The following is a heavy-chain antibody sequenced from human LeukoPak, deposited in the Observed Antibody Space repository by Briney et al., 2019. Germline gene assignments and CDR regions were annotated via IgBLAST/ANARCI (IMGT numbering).Heavy chain of an antibody. D-gene: IGHD2-21*02. Sequence: WETLSLTCTVSGRSISSPYDLWDSIRKPPGKGVEWMGCIRYSQTTHFTPSLKGQVTIFVDTSNNQFSLRLSAVAAADTAVYYCVRRLHYFDYWGQGSLVTVSS. V-gene: IGHV4-39*01. J-gene: IGHJ4*02. CDR3: VRRLHYFDY. CDR2: IRYSQTT. CDR1: GRSISSPYDL.